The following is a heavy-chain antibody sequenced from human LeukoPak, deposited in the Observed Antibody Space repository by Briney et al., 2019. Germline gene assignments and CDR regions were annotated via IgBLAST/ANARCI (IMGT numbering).Heavy chain of an antibody. J-gene: IGHJ4*02. D-gene: IGHD3-3*01. V-gene: IGHV3-30*02. Sequence: PGGSLRLSCAASGFTFSSYGMHWVRQAPGKGLEWVGFIRYDGSNKYYADSVKGRFTISRDNSKNTLYLQMNSLRAEDTAVYYCAKDGVPYYDLWSGYYSSYWGQGTLVTVSS. CDR1: GFTFSSYG. CDR2: IRYDGSNK. CDR3: AKDGVPYYDLWSGYYSSY.